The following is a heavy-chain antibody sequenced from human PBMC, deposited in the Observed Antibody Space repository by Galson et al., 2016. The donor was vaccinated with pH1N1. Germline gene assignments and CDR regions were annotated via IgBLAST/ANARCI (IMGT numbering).Heavy chain of an antibody. D-gene: IGHD5-18*01. V-gene: IGHV4-4*07. Sequence: LSLTCTVSGGSISSYYWSWNRQPAGKGLEWIGHIYTSGSTNYNPSLKSRVTMSVDTSKNQFSLKLSSVTAADTAVYYCARLDYTELWFHFDYWGQGTLVTVSS. CDR3: ARLDYTELWFHFDY. CDR1: GGSISSYY. J-gene: IGHJ4*02. CDR2: IYTSGST.